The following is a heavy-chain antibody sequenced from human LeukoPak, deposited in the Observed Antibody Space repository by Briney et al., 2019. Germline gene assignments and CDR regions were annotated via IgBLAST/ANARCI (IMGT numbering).Heavy chain of an antibody. CDR1: GFTFSSYA. Sequence: PGGSLRLSCAASGFTFSSYAMSWVRQAPGKGLEWVSAISGSGGSTYYADSVKGRFTISRDNSKNTLYLQMNSLRAEDTAVYYCAKAIWDTVTRWLYYFDYWGQGTLVTVSS. CDR2: ISGSGGST. J-gene: IGHJ4*02. CDR3: AKAIWDTVTRWLYYFDY. V-gene: IGHV3-23*01. D-gene: IGHD4-17*01.